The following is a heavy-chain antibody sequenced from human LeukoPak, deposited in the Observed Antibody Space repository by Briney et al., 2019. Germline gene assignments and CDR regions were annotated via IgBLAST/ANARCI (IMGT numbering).Heavy chain of an antibody. V-gene: IGHV2-70*04. J-gene: IGHJ4*02. Sequence: SGPTLVNPTQTLTLTCTFSGFSPSTSGMRVSWIRQPPGKALEWLARIDWDDDKFYSTSLKTRLTISKDTSKNQVVLTMTNMDPVDTATYYCARQDTAMVMDYWGQGTLVTVSS. D-gene: IGHD5-18*01. CDR2: IDWDDDK. CDR1: GFSPSTSGMR. CDR3: ARQDTAMVMDY.